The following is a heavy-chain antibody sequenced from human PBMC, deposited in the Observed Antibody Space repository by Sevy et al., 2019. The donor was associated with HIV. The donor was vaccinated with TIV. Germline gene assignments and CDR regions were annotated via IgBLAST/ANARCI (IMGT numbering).Heavy chain of an antibody. D-gene: IGHD3-10*01. J-gene: IGHJ1*01. Sequence: ASVKVSCKASGYTFTSYGISWVRQAPGQGLEWMGWISAYNGNTNYAQKLQGRVTMTTDTSTSTAYMELRSLRSDDTAGYYCARVSSGSGSSRGLEYFQHWGQGTLVTVSS. CDR2: ISAYNGNT. V-gene: IGHV1-18*01. CDR3: ARVSSGSGSSRGLEYFQH. CDR1: GYTFTSYG.